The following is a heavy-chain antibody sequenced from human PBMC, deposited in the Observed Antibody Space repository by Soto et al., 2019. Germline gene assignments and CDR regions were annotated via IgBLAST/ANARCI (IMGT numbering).Heavy chain of an antibody. CDR2: ISSSSSYI. D-gene: IGHD5-18*01. Sequence: EVQLVESGGGLVKPGGSLRLSCAASGFTFSSYSMNWVRQAPVKGLEWVSSISSSSSYIYYADSVKGRFTISRDTAKHSLYMQMTSLRAADTAVYYCARDQPGYSYVYGLGYWGQGTRVTVSS. J-gene: IGHJ4*02. CDR1: GFTFSSYS. V-gene: IGHV3-21*01. CDR3: ARDQPGYSYVYGLGY.